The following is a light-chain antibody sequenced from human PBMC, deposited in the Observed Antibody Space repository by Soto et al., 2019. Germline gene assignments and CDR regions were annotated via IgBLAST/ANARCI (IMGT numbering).Light chain of an antibody. J-gene: IGKJ1*01. CDR1: QTISTW. V-gene: IGKV1-5*01. CDR3: QQYTNTNNPWM. CDR2: DAS. Sequence: DIQMTQSPSTLSSSFRDRVTITCRSIQTISTWMAWYQQKPGKAPKLLVYDASTLQSGVASRFSGSGSGTEFTLIISGLQPDDSATYYCQQYTNTNNPWMFGQGTKVDIK.